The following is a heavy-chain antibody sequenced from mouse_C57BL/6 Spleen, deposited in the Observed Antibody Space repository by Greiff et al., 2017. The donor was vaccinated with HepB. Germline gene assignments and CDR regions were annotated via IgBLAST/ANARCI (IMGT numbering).Heavy chain of an antibody. CDR2: IDPSDSYT. V-gene: IGHV1-50*01. J-gene: IGHJ2*01. CDR1: GYTFTSYW. CDR3: ARLTGTGYFDY. Sequence: QVQLKQPGAELVKPGASVKLSCKASGYTFTSYWMQWVKQRPGQGLEWIGEIDPSDSYTNYNQKFKGKATLTVDTSSSTAYMQLSSLTSEDSAVYYCARLTGTGYFDYWGQGTTLTVSS. D-gene: IGHD4-1*01.